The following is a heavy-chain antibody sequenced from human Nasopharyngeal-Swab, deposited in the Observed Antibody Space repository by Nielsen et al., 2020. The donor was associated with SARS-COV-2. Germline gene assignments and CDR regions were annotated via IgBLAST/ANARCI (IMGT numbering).Heavy chain of an antibody. J-gene: IGHJ6*02. CDR3: ARDVASGFGELFPLLRGLDI. Sequence: GESLKISCAASGFTINSFAMHWVRQAPGKGLEWVAVISYDGNNKYYADSVKGRSTISRDNSKNTVYLQMNSLRPENTAVYYCARDVASGFGELFPLLRGLDIWGHGTTVTVSS. CDR1: GFTINSFA. D-gene: IGHD3-10*01. CDR2: ISYDGNNK. V-gene: IGHV3-30-3*01.